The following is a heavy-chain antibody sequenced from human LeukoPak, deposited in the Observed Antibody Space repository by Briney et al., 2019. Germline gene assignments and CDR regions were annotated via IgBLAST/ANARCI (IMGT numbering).Heavy chain of an antibody. CDR3: ARDSGNYLDAFDI. CDR1: GFTFSRSP. D-gene: IGHD1-7*01. CDR2: ISDDGYTT. J-gene: IGHJ3*02. V-gene: IGHV3-23*01. Sequence: GGSLRLSCVASGFTFSRSPMTWVRQGPGKGLEWVSSISDDGYTTYYADSVKGRFTISRDNAKNSLYLQMNSPRAEDTAVYYCARDSGNYLDAFDIWGQGTMVTVSS.